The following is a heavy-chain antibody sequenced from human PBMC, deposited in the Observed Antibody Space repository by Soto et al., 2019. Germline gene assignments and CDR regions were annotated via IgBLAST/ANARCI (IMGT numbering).Heavy chain of an antibody. CDR3: ASELGPYSSGSYDLFDP. Sequence: SMKVSIKTSVDTFCSYAISWARQAPGQGLEWMGGIIPIFGTANYAQKFQGRVTITADESTSTAYMELSSLRSEDTAVDDCASELGPYSSGSYDLFDPWG. D-gene: IGHD6-19*01. CDR1: VDTFCSYA. CDR2: IIPIFGTA. J-gene: IGHJ5*02. V-gene: IGHV1-69*13.